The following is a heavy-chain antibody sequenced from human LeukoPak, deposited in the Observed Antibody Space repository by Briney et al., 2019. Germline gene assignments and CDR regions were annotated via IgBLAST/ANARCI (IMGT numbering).Heavy chain of an antibody. D-gene: IGHD6-6*01. V-gene: IGHV3-30*18. CDR3: AKGGIAARPGYGMDV. CDR1: GFPFSSYG. J-gene: IGHJ6*02. CDR2: ISYDGSNK. Sequence: PWGSLVLSGAASGFPFSSYGMHGVGQAPGKGLEGVAVISYDGSNKYYADSGKGRFTISRDNSKNTLYLQMNSLRAEDTAVYYCAKGGIAARPGYGMDVWGQGTTVTVSS.